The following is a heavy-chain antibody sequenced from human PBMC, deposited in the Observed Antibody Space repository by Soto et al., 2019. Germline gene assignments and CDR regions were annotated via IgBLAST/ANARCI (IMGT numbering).Heavy chain of an antibody. CDR2: ISGSGDNT. Sequence: RLSCAASGFTFSSYGMSWVRQAPGKGLEWVSGISGSGDNTYYAESVKGRFTISRINSKHTLFLQMNGLRAEDTALYYCAISGTRFTNTYFSDYFEYWGQGAMVTV. CDR3: AISGTRFTNTYFSDYFEY. V-gene: IGHV3-23*01. CDR1: GFTFSSYG. D-gene: IGHD3-10*01. J-gene: IGHJ4*02.